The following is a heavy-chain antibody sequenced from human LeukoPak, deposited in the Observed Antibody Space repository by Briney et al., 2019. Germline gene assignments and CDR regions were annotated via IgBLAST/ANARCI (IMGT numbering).Heavy chain of an antibody. J-gene: IGHJ4*02. CDR3: ARGRTIFGVITHLFDY. CDR1: GYTFTGYF. V-gene: IGHV1-2*06. Sequence: ASVKVSCKASGYTFTGYFLHWVRQAPGQGLEWMGRVNPNRGGTNYAQKFQGRVTMTRDTSISTAYMELSRLRSDDTAVYYCARGRTIFGVITHLFDYWSQGTLVTVSS. CDR2: VNPNRGGT. D-gene: IGHD3-3*01.